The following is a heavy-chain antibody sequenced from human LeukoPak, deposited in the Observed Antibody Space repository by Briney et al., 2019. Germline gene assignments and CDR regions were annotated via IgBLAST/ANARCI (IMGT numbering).Heavy chain of an antibody. D-gene: IGHD5-12*01. J-gene: IGHJ4*02. Sequence: PSETLSLTCTVSGGSISSYYWSWIRQPPGKGLEWIGFIYYSGSTSYKSSLKSRVSISVDTSKNQFSLRLNSVTAADTAVYYCAREPRGGGYSFDYWGQGTLVTVSS. CDR2: IYYSGST. CDR3: AREPRGGGYSFDY. CDR1: GGSISSYY. V-gene: IGHV4-59*12.